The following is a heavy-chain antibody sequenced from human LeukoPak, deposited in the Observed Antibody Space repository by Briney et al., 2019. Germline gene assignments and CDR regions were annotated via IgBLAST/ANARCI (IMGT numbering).Heavy chain of an antibody. D-gene: IGHD4-23*01. V-gene: IGHV1-69*06. Sequence: ASVKVSCKASGGTFSSYAISWVRQAPGQGLEWMGGIIPIFGTADYAQKFQGRVTITADKSTSTAYMELSSLRSEDTAVYYCAIGTTVVTPVDYWGQGTLVTVSS. CDR1: GGTFSSYA. J-gene: IGHJ4*02. CDR2: IIPIFGTA. CDR3: AIGTTVVTPVDY.